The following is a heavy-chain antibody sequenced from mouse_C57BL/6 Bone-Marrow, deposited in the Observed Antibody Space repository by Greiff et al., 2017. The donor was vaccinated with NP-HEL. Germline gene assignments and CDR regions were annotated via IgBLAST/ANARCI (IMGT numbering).Heavy chain of an antibody. Sequence: QVQLQQPGAELVMPGASVKLSCKASGYTFTSYWMHWVKQRPGQGLEWIGEIDPSDSYTNYNQKFKGKSTLTVDKSSSTAYMQLSSLTSEDSAVYYCARWGYPYYFDYWGQGTTLTVSS. CDR2: IDPSDSYT. CDR1: GYTFTSYW. CDR3: ARWGYPYYFDY. J-gene: IGHJ2*01. V-gene: IGHV1-69*01.